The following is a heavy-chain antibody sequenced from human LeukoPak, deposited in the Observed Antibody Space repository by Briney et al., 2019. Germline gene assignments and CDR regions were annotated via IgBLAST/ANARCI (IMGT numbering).Heavy chain of an antibody. Sequence: GGSLRLSCAVSGFTVSSNLMSWVRQAPGKGPEWVSVIYTSGITYYADSVRGRFTISRDNSKNILYLQMDSLTAEDTAAYYCAREDAGGTYSFDYWGQGTLVTVSS. J-gene: IGHJ4*02. V-gene: IGHV3-66*01. D-gene: IGHD1-26*01. CDR1: GFTVSSNL. CDR2: IYTSGIT. CDR3: AREDAGGTYSFDY.